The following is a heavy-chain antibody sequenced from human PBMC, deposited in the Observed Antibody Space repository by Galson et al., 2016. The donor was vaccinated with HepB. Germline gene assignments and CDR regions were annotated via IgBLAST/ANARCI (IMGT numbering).Heavy chain of an antibody. CDR3: ARGGRRDGNGRPYDL. Sequence: SETLSLTCIVSGGSISSDYYWGWIRQPPGRGLEWIGSVLYSESTYYAPSLKSRVTISEDTSKNQFSLKLNSVTAADTAVYFCARGGRRDGNGRPYDLWGLGMWVTVSS. J-gene: IGHJ5*02. CDR1: GGSISSDYY. CDR2: VLYSEST. D-gene: IGHD2-8*01. V-gene: IGHV4-39*01.